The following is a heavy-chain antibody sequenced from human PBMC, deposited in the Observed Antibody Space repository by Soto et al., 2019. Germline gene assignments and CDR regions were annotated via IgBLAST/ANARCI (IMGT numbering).Heavy chain of an antibody. J-gene: IGHJ3*02. V-gene: IGHV3-33*01. CDR3: SGWHDAFDI. D-gene: IGHD6-19*01. CDR2: IWYDGSNK. CDR1: GFTLSSYG. Sequence: GGSLRLSCAASGFTLSSYGMHWVRQAPGKGLEWVAVIWYDGSNKYYADSVKGRFTISRDNSKNTLYLQMNSLRAEDTAVYYCSGWHDAFDIWGQGTMVTVSS.